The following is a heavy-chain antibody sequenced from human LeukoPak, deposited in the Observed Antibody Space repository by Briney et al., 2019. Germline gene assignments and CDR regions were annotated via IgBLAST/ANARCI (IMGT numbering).Heavy chain of an antibody. J-gene: IGHJ5*02. CDR1: GYSFTGNY. D-gene: IGHD2-15*01. CDR3: ARDQVDDEA. CDR2: IIPIFGTA. Sequence: ASVRVSCKASGYSFTGNYMHWVRQAPGQGLEWMGGIIPIFGTANYAQKFQGRVTITADESTSTAYMELSSLRSEDTAVYYCARDQVDDEAWGQGTLVTVSS. V-gene: IGHV1-69*13.